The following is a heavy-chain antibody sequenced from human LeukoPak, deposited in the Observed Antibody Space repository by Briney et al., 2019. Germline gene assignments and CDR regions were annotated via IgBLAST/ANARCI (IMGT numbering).Heavy chain of an antibody. CDR1: GFTFSTYW. J-gene: IGHJ3*02. Sequence: GGSLRLSCAASGFTFSTYWIYWVREGPVKGLVWVSRINSDGSITDYGDSVKGRFTISRDNAKNTVYLQMNSLRAEDTAVYYCARVGVSWGGFDIWGQGTTVTVSS. CDR3: ARVGVSWGGFDI. D-gene: IGHD7-27*01. CDR2: INSDGSIT. V-gene: IGHV3-74*01.